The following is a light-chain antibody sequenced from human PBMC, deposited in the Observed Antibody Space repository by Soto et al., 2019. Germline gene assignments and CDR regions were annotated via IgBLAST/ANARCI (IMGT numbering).Light chain of an antibody. Sequence: DIQMTQSPSSLSASVGDRVTITCRASQSISSYLNWYQQKPGEAPKVLIYDASTLQSGVPSRFSGSGSGTDFTLTISSLHPEDFADYYCQQSYTTPPYTFGQGTKLEIK. CDR1: QSISSY. CDR3: QQSYTTPPYT. V-gene: IGKV1-39*01. CDR2: DAS. J-gene: IGKJ2*01.